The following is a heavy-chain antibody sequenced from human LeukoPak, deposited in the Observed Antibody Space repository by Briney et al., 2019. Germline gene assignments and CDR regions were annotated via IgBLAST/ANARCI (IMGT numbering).Heavy chain of an antibody. Sequence: GGSLRLSCAASGFTFSSYEMNWVRQAPGKGLEWVPYISSSGSTIYYADSVKGRFTISRDNAKNSLYLQMNSLRAEDTAVYYCARGGYYGSGNPVSWGQGTLVTVSS. V-gene: IGHV3-48*03. J-gene: IGHJ4*02. CDR2: ISSSGSTI. D-gene: IGHD3-10*01. CDR3: ARGGYYGSGNPVS. CDR1: GFTFSSYE.